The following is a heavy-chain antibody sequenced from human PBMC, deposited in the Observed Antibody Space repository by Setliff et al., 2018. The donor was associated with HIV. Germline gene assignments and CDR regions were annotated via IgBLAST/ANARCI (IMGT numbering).Heavy chain of an antibody. Sequence: GGSLRLSCAASGFTFSNSAMHWVRQAPGKGLGWVAGISYDGSNKYYTDSVKGRFTISRDNSKNTLYLQMNILRAEDSAVYYCAREVAADGTYFDYWGQGALVTVSS. CDR2: ISYDGSNK. J-gene: IGHJ4*01. V-gene: IGHV3-30*04. D-gene: IGHD6-13*01. CDR1: GFTFSNSA. CDR3: AREVAADGTYFDY.